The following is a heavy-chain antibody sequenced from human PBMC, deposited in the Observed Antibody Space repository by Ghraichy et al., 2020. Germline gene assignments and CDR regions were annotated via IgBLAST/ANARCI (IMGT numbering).Heavy chain of an antibody. V-gene: IGHV6-1*01. D-gene: IGHD3-16*01. Sequence: SQTLSLTCAISGGNVSSGNDAWNWLRLSPSRGLEWLGRTYHRSNWYSEYGVSVRGRIKISPDTSKNEFSLYLNSVTPEDTAVYYCAIGWAFRHLGQGTLVSASS. CDR1: GGNVSSGNDA. J-gene: IGHJ4*02. CDR2: TYHRSNWYS. CDR3: AIGWAFRH.